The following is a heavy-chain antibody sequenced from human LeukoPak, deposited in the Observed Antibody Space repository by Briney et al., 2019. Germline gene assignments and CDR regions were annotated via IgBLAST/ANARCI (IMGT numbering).Heavy chain of an antibody. CDR2: IYHSGST. V-gene: IGHV4-38-2*01. D-gene: IGHD2-2*01. CDR1: GYSISSSYY. Sequence: PSETLSLTCAVSGYSISSSYYWGWIRQPPVKGLEWIGSIYHSGSTYYNPSLKSRVTISVDTSKNQFSLKLSSVTAADTAVYYCARLRSSCLVDYWGQGTLVTVSS. J-gene: IGHJ4*02. CDR3: ARLRSSCLVDY.